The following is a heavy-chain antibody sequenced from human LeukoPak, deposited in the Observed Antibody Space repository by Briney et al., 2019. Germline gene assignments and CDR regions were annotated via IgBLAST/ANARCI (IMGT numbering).Heavy chain of an antibody. D-gene: IGHD3-16*01. CDR1: GGSIRSY. Sequence: SETLSLTCTVSGGSIRSYWSWIRQPPGKGLEWIGYIYYSGSTNYNPSLKSRVTISVDTSKNQFSLKLRSVTAADTAVYYCARETSQKGAHYMDVWGKGTTVTISS. CDR2: IYYSGST. CDR3: ARETSQKGAHYMDV. J-gene: IGHJ6*03. V-gene: IGHV4-59*01.